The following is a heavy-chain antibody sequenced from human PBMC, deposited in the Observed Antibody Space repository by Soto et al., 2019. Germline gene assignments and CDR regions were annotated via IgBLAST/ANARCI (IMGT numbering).Heavy chain of an antibody. J-gene: IGHJ4*02. Sequence: ASVKVSCKASGYTFTSYAMHWVRQAPGQRLEWMGWINAGNGNTKYSQKFQGRVTITRDTSASTAYMELSSLRSEDTAVYYCARTHCSSTRCYVGSWDYWGQGTLVTVSS. CDR2: INAGNGNT. V-gene: IGHV1-3*01. CDR3: ARTHCSSTRCYVGSWDY. D-gene: IGHD2-2*01. CDR1: GYTFTSYA.